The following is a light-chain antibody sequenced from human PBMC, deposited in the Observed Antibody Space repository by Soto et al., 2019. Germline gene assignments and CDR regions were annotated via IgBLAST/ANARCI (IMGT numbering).Light chain of an antibody. Sequence: EIVLTQSPATLSLSPGERASISGRARQSVGIYLAWYQQKPGQAPRLLIYDASNRATGIPATYSASGSGTDFMLTIKSREPAYFAGYYCQHRNSWPPSVVPGTKVDI. V-gene: IGKV3-11*01. CDR1: QSVGIY. CDR2: DAS. J-gene: IGKJ3*01. CDR3: QHRNSWPPS.